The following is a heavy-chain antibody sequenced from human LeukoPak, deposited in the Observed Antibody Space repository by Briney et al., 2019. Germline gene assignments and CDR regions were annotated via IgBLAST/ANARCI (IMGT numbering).Heavy chain of an antibody. V-gene: IGHV3-15*01. CDR3: TTVAYGGRSDY. Sequence: GGSLRLSCAASGFTFSNAWMSWVRQAPGEGLEWVGRIKSKTDGGTTDYAAPVKGRFTISRGDSKTTLFLQMNSLKSEDTAVYYCTTVAYGGRSDYWGQGTLVTVSS. D-gene: IGHD4-23*01. CDR1: GFTFSNAW. CDR2: IKSKTDGGTT. J-gene: IGHJ4*02.